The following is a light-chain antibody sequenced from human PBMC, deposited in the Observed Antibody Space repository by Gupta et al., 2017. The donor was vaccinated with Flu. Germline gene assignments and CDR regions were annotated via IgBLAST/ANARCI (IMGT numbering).Light chain of an antibody. CDR1: QSISSY. V-gene: IGKV1-39*01. CDR3: QQRDSTSFT. J-gene: IGKJ2*01. CDR2: AAS. Sequence: DIQMTQSPSSLSASVGDRVTITCRASQSISSYLNWYQQKPGKAPKLLIYAASSLQSGVPSRFSGSGSGTDFTLTISRRQPEDFATYYCQQRDSTSFTFGQGTKMDIK.